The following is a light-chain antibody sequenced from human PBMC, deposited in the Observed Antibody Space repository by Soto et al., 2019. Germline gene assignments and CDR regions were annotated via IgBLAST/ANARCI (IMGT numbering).Light chain of an antibody. CDR3: SSSTNNNTLVI. J-gene: IGLJ2*01. V-gene: IGLV2-14*01. Sequence: QSVLTQPASVSGSPGQSVTISCTGTSGDIGRYKFVSWFQQHPGKAPKLLIFEGTNRPSGVSHRFSGSKSGNTASLTISGLQAEDEAMYFCSSSTNNNTLVIFGGGTKVTVL. CDR2: EGT. CDR1: SGDIGRYKF.